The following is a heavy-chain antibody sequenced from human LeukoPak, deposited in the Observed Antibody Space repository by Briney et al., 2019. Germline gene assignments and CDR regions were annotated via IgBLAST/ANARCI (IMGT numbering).Heavy chain of an antibody. CDR2: IYTSGST. CDR1: GRSISSGSYY. CDR3: ARAYYSNYVDGMDV. Sequence: PSETLSLTCTVSGRSISSGSYYWRWVRQPAGRGLEWIGRIYTSGSTNYNPSLKSRVTISVDTSKNQFSLKLSSVTAADTAVYYCARAYYSNYVDGMDVWGQGTTVTVSS. D-gene: IGHD4-11*01. J-gene: IGHJ6*02. V-gene: IGHV4-61*02.